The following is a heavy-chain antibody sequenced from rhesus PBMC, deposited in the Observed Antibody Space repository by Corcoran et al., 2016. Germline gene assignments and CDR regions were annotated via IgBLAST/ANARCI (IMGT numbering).Heavy chain of an antibody. J-gene: IGHJ6*01. CDR3: ARQSINSWNGGGLDA. V-gene: IGHV4-99*01. CDR2: LGGCRGRT. D-gene: IGHD1-14*01. CDR1: GSSISIGYS. Sequence: QVQLPGSGSGLVTPSGTLSLTCAVSGSSISIGYSRVWILQLPVQGLEWIGYLGGCRGRTNYNRSGERRVTISKDKSKNHLSLKMSAGAAADTAVYYSARQSINSWNGGGLDAWGQGVVVTVSS.